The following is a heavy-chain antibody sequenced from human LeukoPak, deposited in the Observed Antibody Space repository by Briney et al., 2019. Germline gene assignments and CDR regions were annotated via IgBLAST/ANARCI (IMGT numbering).Heavy chain of an antibody. Sequence: GGSLRHFCAASGFTVSSNYMSWVRQAPGKGLEWVSVIYSGGSTYYADSVKGRFTISRDNSKNTLYLQMNSLRAEDTAVYYCARDGLGGGIDYWGQGTLVTVSS. D-gene: IGHD3-16*01. CDR2: IYSGGST. J-gene: IGHJ4*02. V-gene: IGHV3-53*01. CDR1: GFTVSSNY. CDR3: ARDGLGGGIDY.